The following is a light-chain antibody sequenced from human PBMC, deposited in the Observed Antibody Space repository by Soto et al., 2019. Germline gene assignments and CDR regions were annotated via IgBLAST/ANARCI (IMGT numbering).Light chain of an antibody. CDR1: SSNVGSYKL. CDR2: EVN. J-gene: IGLJ1*01. V-gene: IGLV2-23*02. CDR3: CSSGGSPTYV. Sequence: QSALTQPASVYGSPGQSITISCTGTSSNVGSYKLVSWYQQHPGKAPKLMIFEVNKRPSGVSNRFSGSKSGNTASLTISGLKVEDEGDYYCCSSGGSPTYVFGTGTKVTVL.